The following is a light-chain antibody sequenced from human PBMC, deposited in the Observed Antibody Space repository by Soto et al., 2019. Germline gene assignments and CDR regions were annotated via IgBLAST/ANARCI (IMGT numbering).Light chain of an antibody. Sequence: DILLTQSPSSLSASVGDRVTITCRASQSISSFLNWYQQKPGKAPNLLIYTTSSLQTGVPSRFSGSGSGTDFALTISSLQPEDFATYYCQQSHSPPNTFGQGTKLEI. V-gene: IGKV1-39*01. CDR2: TTS. J-gene: IGKJ2*01. CDR3: QQSHSPPNT. CDR1: QSISSF.